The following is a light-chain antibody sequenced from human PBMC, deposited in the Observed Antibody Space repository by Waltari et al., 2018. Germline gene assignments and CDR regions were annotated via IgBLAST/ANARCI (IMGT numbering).Light chain of an antibody. CDR1: SLRSYY. Sequence: SELTQDPAVSVALGQTVRITCQGDSLRSYYASWYQQKPGQAPVLVIYGKNNRPSGIPDRFSGSSSGNTASLTITGAQAEDEADYYCNSRDSSGNHLVFGGGTKLTVL. CDR3: NSRDSSGNHLV. CDR2: GKN. J-gene: IGLJ2*01. V-gene: IGLV3-19*01.